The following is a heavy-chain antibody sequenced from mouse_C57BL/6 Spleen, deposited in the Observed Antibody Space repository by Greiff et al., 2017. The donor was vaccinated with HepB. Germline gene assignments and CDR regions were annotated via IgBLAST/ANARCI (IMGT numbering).Heavy chain of an antibody. CDR1: GYTFTSYW. J-gene: IGHJ3*01. D-gene: IGHD1-1*02. V-gene: IGHV1-52*01. CDR2: IDPSDSYT. CDR3: ARVELLSTGFAY. Sequence: QVQLQQPGAELVRPGSSVKLSCKASGYTFTSYWMHWVKQRPIQGLEWIGNIDPSDSYTHYNQKFKDKATLTVDKSSSTAYMQLSGLTSVDSAVYYYARVELLSTGFAYWGQGTLVTVSA.